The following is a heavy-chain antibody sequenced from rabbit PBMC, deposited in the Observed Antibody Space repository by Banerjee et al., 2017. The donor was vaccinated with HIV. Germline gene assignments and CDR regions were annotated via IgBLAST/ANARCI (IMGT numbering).Heavy chain of an antibody. CDR2: IYTGDGNT. D-gene: IGHD5-1*01. Sequence: QEQLEESGGDLVKPGASLTLTCKASGFTLSNYWICWVRQAPGKGLEWIACIYTGDGNTHYASWAKGRFTISKTSSTVDLKMTSLTAADTATYFCARGLDHAYYFVLWGPGTLVTVS. V-gene: IGHV1S45*01. CDR3: ARGLDHAYYFVL. J-gene: IGHJ4*01. CDR1: GFTLSNYW.